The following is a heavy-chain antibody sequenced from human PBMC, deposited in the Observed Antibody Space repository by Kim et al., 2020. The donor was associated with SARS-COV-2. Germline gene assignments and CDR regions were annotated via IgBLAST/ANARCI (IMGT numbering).Heavy chain of an antibody. CDR2: INHSGST. D-gene: IGHD5-12*01. V-gene: IGHV4-34*01. J-gene: IGHJ4*02. CDR3: ARVRGYSGYDLGTFNY. CDR1: GGSFSGYY. Sequence: SETLSLTCAVYGGSFSGYYWSWIRQPPGKGLEWIGEINHSGSTNYNPSLKSRVTISVDTSKNQFSLKLSSVTAADTAVYYCARVRGYSGYDLGTFNYWGQGTLVTVSS.